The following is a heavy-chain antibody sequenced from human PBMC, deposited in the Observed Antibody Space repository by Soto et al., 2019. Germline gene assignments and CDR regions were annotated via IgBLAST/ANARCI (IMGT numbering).Heavy chain of an antibody. Sequence: QVQLVQSGAEVKKPGASVKVSCKASGYTFTSYAMHWVRQAPGQRLEWMGWINAGNGNTKYSQKFQGRVNITRDTSASTAYMELSSLRSEDTAVYYCARGSSISGWPFDYWGQGTLVTVSS. CDR1: GYTFTSYA. CDR2: INAGNGNT. D-gene: IGHD6-19*01. V-gene: IGHV1-3*01. CDR3: ARGSSISGWPFDY. J-gene: IGHJ4*02.